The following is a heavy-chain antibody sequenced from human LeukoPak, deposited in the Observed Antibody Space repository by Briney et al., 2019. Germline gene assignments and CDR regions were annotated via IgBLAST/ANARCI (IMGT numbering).Heavy chain of an antibody. CDR2: IKQDGSDK. V-gene: IGHV3-7*01. Sequence: GGSLRLSCAASGFTFSSYWMSWVRQAPGKGLEWVANIKQDGSDKNYVESMKGRYTISRDNAKNSLYLQMNSLRAEDTAVYYCARDLNWETYWGQGTLVSVSS. CDR1: GFTFSSYW. J-gene: IGHJ4*02. CDR3: ARDLNWETY. D-gene: IGHD7-27*01.